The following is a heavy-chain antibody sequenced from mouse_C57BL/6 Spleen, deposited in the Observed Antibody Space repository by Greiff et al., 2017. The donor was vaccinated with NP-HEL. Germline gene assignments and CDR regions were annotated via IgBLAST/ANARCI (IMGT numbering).Heavy chain of an antibody. CDR2: ISSGSSTI. J-gene: IGHJ4*01. Sequence: VQLVESGGGLVKPGGSLKLSCAASGFTFSDYGMHWVRQAPEKGLEWVAYISSGSSTIYYADTVKGRFTISRDNAKNTLFLQMTSLRSEDTAMYYCARAPHSNYVFYYAMDYWGQGTSVTVSS. CDR3: ARAPHSNYVFYYAMDY. CDR1: GFTFSDYG. V-gene: IGHV5-17*01. D-gene: IGHD2-5*01.